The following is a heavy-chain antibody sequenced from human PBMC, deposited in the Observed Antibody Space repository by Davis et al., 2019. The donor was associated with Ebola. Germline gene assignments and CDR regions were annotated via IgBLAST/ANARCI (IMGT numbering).Heavy chain of an antibody. D-gene: IGHD2-2*01. J-gene: IGHJ4*02. CDR2: ISGSGGSP. Sequence: GESLKISCAASGFSLRSYAMSWVRQAPGKGLEWVSDISGSGGSPYYADSVKGRFTISRDNSKNTLYLQMNSLRAEDTAVYYCATKSAPIDYWGQGTLVTVSS. CDR1: GFSLRSYA. V-gene: IGHV3-23*01. CDR3: ATKSAPIDY.